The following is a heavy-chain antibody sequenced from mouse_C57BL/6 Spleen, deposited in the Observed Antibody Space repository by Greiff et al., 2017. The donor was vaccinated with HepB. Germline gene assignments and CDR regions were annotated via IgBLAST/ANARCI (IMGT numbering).Heavy chain of an antibody. V-gene: IGHV5-9*01. CDR1: GFTFSSYT. J-gene: IGHJ4*01. CDR3: ARHSGNYYAMDY. D-gene: IGHD1-3*01. Sequence: EVQLQESGGGLVKPGGSLKLSCAASGFTFSSYTMSWVRQTPEKRLEWVATISGGGGNTYYPDSVKGRFTISRDNAKNTLYLQMSSLRSEDTALYYCARHSGNYYAMDYWGQGTSVTVSS. CDR2: ISGGGGNT.